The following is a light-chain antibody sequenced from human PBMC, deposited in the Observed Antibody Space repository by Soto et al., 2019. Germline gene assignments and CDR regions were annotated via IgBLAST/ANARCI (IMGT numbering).Light chain of an antibody. V-gene: IGKV3-20*01. CDR3: QPYGISTPIT. Sequence: EIVLTQSPGTLSLSPGERATLSCRASQIFSSSYLAWYQQKPGQVPRLLIYGGFRRATGIQDRFSGGGSGTAFTITISRLETEDFAVYYCQPYGISTPITFGQGTRLEIK. J-gene: IGKJ5*01. CDR1: QIFSSSY. CDR2: GGF.